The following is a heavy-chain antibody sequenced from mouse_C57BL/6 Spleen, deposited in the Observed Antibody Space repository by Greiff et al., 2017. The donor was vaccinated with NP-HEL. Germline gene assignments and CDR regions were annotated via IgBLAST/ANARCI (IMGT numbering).Heavy chain of an antibody. CDR2: IRNKANNNAT. J-gene: IGHJ2*01. CDR3: TIYYYGSSFYFDY. D-gene: IGHD1-1*01. CDR1: GFTFSDAW. Sequence: EVKVEESGGGLVQPGGSMKLSCAASGFTFSDAWMDWVRQSPEKGLEWVAEIRNKANNNATYYAESVKGRFTISRDDSKSSVYLQMKSLRAEDTGIYYCTIYYYGSSFYFDYWGQGTTLTVSS. V-gene: IGHV6-6*01.